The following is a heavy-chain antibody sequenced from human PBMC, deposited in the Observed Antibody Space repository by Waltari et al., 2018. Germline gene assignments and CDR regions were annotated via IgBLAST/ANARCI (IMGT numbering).Heavy chain of an antibody. CDR2: FDPEDGET. J-gene: IGHJ6*02. V-gene: IGHV1-24*01. CDR3: ATGEGWTAPYYYYYGMDV. CDR1: GYTLPELS. D-gene: IGHD1-26*01. Sequence: QVQLVQSGAEVKKPGASVKVSCKVSGYTLPELSMPWVRQAPRNWLEWMGGFDPEDGETIYAQKFQGRVTMTEDTSTDTAYMELSSLRSEDTAVYYCATGEGWTAPYYYYYGMDVWGQGTTVTVSS.